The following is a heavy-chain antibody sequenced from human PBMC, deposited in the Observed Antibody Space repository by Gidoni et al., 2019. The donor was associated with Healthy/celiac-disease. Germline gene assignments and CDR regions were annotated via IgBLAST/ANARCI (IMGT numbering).Heavy chain of an antibody. Sequence: EVQLVESGGGLVKPGGSLRLSCAASGFTFSSHSMNWVRQAPGKGLEWVSSISSSSSYIYYADSVKGRFTISRDNAKNSLYLQMNSLRAEDTAVYYCARWLEYSSDKQWNDAFDIWGQGTMVTVSS. V-gene: IGHV3-21*01. CDR3: ARWLEYSSDKQWNDAFDI. CDR2: ISSSSSYI. CDR1: GFTFSSHS. D-gene: IGHD6-6*01. J-gene: IGHJ3*02.